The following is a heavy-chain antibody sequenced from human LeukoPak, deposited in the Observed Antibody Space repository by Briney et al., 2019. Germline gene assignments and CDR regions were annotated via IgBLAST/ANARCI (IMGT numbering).Heavy chain of an antibody. J-gene: IGHJ4*02. Sequence: GGVLRLSCAASGFTFSSYSMNWVRQAPGKGLEWVSYISSGSGTIYYADSVKGRFTISRDNAKNSLYLQMNSLRDEDTAMYYCASDYDFWSGYYTGILDYWGQGTLVTVSS. CDR1: GFTFSSYS. D-gene: IGHD3-3*01. CDR2: ISSGSGTI. V-gene: IGHV3-48*02. CDR3: ASDYDFWSGYYTGILDY.